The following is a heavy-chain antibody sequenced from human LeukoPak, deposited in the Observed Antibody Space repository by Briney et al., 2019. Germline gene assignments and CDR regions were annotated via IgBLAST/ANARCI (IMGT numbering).Heavy chain of an antibody. CDR2: INHSGST. CDR1: GGSFSGYY. D-gene: IGHD3-9*01. V-gene: IGHV4-34*01. J-gene: IGHJ4*02. Sequence: SETLSLTCAVYGGSFSGYYWTWIRQSPEKGLEWIGEINHSGSTSYNPPLKSQVTISVDTSKNQFSLKLTSVTAADTAVYYCARGPLLTHRRYFDFWGQGTLVTVSS. CDR3: ARGPLLTHRRYFDF.